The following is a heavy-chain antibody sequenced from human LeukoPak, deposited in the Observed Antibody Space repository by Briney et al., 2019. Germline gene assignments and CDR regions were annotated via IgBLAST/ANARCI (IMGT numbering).Heavy chain of an antibody. J-gene: IGHJ4*02. CDR3: ARSWEGYYFDY. CDR1: GYTFTSYY. CDR2: INPSGGST. D-gene: IGHD1-26*01. Sequence: GASVKVSCKASGYTFTSYYMHWVRQAPGQGLEWMGIINPSGGSTSYALKFQGRVTMTRDTSTSTVYMELSSLRSEDTAVYYCARSWEGYYFDYWGQGTLVTVSS. V-gene: IGHV1-46*01.